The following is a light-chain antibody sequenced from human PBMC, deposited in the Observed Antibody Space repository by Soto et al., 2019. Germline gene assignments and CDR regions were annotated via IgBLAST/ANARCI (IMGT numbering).Light chain of an antibody. CDR2: DVN. CDR1: SSDVGDYNY. V-gene: IGLV2-14*01. CDR3: SSYTSSSTLV. Sequence: QSALTQPASVSGSPGQSITISCTGTSSDVGDYNYVSWYQQHPGKAPKLMIYDVNNRPSGISNRFSGSKSGNTASLTISGLQAEDEGDYYCSSYTSSSTLVFGGGTKLTAL. J-gene: IGLJ2*01.